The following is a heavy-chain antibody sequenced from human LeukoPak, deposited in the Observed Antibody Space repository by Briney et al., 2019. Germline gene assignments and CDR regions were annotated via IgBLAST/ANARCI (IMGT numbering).Heavy chain of an antibody. V-gene: IGHV3-30*18. D-gene: IGHD5-18*01. J-gene: IGHJ4*02. Sequence: GRSLRLSCAASGFTFSNYGMHWVRQAPRTGLEWVAVISYDGSNKYYADSVQGRLTISRDNSRNTLYLQMNSLRAEDTAVYYCAKDVTASPDWGQGPLVTVSS. CDR1: GFTFSNYG. CDR3: AKDVTASPD. CDR2: ISYDGSNK.